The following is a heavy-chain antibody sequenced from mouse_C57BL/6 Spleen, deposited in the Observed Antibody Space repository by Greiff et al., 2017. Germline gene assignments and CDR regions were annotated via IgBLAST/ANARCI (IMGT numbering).Heavy chain of an antibody. D-gene: IGHD2-4*01. J-gene: IGHJ2*01. CDR3: ARRGYDYDGYFDY. Sequence: VQLQQPWAELVRPGSSVKLSCKASGYTFTSYWMDWVKQRPGQGLEWIGNIYPSDSETHYNQKFKDKATLTVDKSSSTAYMQLSSRTSEDSAVYYCARRGYDYDGYFDYWGQGTTLTVSS. CDR1: GYTFTSYW. CDR2: IYPSDSET. V-gene: IGHV1-61*01.